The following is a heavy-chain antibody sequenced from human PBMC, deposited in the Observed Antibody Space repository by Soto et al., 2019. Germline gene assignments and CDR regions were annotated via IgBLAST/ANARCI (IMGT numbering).Heavy chain of an antibody. CDR3: ARDPAYSYGQGGDPSDY. CDR1: GYTFTSYY. CDR2: INPSGGST. D-gene: IGHD5-18*01. J-gene: IGHJ4*02. Sequence: QVQLVQSGAEVKKPGASVKVSCKASGYTFTSYYMHWVRQAPGQGLELMGIINPSGGSTSYAQKFQGKITMTRDTSTSTVYMELSSLRSEDTAVYYCARDPAYSYGQGGDPSDYWGQGTLVTVSS. V-gene: IGHV1-46*01.